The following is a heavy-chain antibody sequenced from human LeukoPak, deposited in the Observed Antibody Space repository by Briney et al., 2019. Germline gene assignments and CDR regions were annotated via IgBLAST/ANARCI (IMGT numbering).Heavy chain of an antibody. CDR2: IKFDGSEI. J-gene: IGHJ4*02. D-gene: IGHD3-22*01. V-gene: IGHV3-7*01. CDR3: TRDLNNDCSG. CDR1: GFSLGDYW. Sequence: GGSLRLSCAASGFSLGDYWMTWVRQAPGKGLECVGNIKFDGSEIYYRDSVRGRFTISRDNAKNSLYLQMNSLRVEDTGVYYCTRDLNNDCSGWGQGTLVTVS.